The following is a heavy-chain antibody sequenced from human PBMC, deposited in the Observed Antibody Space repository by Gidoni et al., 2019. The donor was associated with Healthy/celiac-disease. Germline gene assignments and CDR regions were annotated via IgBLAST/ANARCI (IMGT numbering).Heavy chain of an antibody. D-gene: IGHD6-19*01. CDR3: AKDGAVAGTYYYYGMDV. CDR2: ISGSGGST. CDR1: GFPFSIYA. V-gene: IGHV3-23*01. Sequence: EVQLLASGGGLVQPGGSLRLSCAASGFPFSIYAMSWVRQAPGKGLEWVSAISGSGGSTYYADSVKGRFTISRDNSKNTLYLQMNSLRAEDTAVYYCAKDGAVAGTYYYYGMDVWGQGTTVTVSS. J-gene: IGHJ6*02.